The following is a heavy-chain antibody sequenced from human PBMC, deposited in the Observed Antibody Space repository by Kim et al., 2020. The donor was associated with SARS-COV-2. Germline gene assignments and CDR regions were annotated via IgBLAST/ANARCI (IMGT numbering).Heavy chain of an antibody. V-gene: IGHV4-59*13. CDR3: ARGSGGHGGVFEY. J-gene: IGHJ4*02. CDR1: GGSISPYY. Sequence: SETLSLTCTVSGGSISPYYWSWIRQPPGKGLEWIGCIYYSGVINYNPSLKSRVTLSLDMSKNQVSLRLNSVTAADTAVYFCARGSGGHGGVFEYWGQGTLVAVSS. D-gene: IGHD3-16*01. CDR2: IYYSGVI.